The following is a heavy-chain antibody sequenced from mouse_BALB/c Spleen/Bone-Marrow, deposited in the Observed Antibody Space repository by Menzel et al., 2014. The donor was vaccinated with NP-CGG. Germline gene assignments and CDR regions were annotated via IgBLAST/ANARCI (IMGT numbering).Heavy chain of an antibody. CDR2: ILPGSGST. CDR3: ARGELRFDYDEGALFAY. V-gene: IGHV1-9*01. J-gene: IGHJ3*01. Sequence: QVQLQQPGAELMKPGASVKISCKATGYTLSSYWIEWVKQRPGHGLEWIGEILPGSGSTNYSEKFKGKATFTADTSSNTAYMQLSSLTSKDSAVYYCARGELRFDYDEGALFAYWGQGTLVTVSA. D-gene: IGHD2-4*01. CDR1: GYTLSSYW.